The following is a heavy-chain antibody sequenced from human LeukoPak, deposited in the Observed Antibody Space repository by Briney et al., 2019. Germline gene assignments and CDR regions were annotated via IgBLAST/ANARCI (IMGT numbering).Heavy chain of an antibody. V-gene: IGHV1-2*02. CDR2: INPNSGGT. J-gene: IGHJ4*02. CDR1: GYTFTGYY. CDR3: ARGGCSGGSCLLNDY. Sequence: GASVKVSCKASGYTFTGYYMHWVRQAPGQGLEWMGWINPNSGGTNYAQKFQGRVTMTRDTSISTAYMELSRPRSDDTAVYYCARGGCSGGSCLLNDYWGQGTRVTVSS. D-gene: IGHD2-15*01.